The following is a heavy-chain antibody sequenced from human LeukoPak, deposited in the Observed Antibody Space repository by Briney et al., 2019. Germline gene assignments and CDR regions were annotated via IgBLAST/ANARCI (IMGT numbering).Heavy chain of an antibody. CDR3: ARDSRDRAFDY. V-gene: IGHV4-4*07. J-gene: IGHJ4*02. CDR2: ISTNGNT. D-gene: IGHD5-18*01. CDR1: GGSTSSFY. Sequence: SETLSLTCPVSGGSTSSFYWSWIRQPAGKGLEWIGRISTNGNTNYSPSLKSRVTMSIDTSRNHFSLNLTSVTAADSAVYYCARDSRDRAFDYWGQGTLVTVSS.